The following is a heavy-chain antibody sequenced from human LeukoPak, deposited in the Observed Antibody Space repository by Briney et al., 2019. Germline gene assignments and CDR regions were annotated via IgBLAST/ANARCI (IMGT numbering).Heavy chain of an antibody. CDR2: ISYDGSNK. CDR1: GFTFSSYG. Sequence: GRSLRLSCAASGFTFSSYGMHWVRQAPGKGLEWVAVISYDGSNKYYADSVKGRFTISRDNSKNTLYLQMNSLRAEDTAVYYCAKDSGYYCDYWGQGTLVTVSS. J-gene: IGHJ4*02. D-gene: IGHD3-22*01. V-gene: IGHV3-30*18. CDR3: AKDSGYYCDY.